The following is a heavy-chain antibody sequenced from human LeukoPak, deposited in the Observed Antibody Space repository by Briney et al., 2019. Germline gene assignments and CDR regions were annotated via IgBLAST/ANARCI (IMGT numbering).Heavy chain of an antibody. CDR3: VKGGQWLITN. CDR2: IGGDGTVT. V-gene: IGHV3-43*02. Sequence: GGSLRLSCAASGFTFDGYVMHWVRQPPGNSLEWVSLIGGDGTVTYYVDSVKGRFTISRDNSKNSLYLQMNSLRSEDTAVYFCVKGGQWLITNWGQGTPVTVSS. J-gene: IGHJ4*02. D-gene: IGHD6-19*01. CDR1: GFTFDGYV.